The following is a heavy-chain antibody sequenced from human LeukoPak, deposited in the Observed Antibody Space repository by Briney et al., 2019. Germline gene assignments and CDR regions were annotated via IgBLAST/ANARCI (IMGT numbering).Heavy chain of an antibody. CDR2: INHSGST. D-gene: IGHD2-8*01. CDR3: AREAGLIHYYYMDV. J-gene: IGHJ6*03. V-gene: IGHV4-34*01. Sequence: PSETLSLTCAVYGGSFSGYYWSWIRQPPGKGLEWIGEINHSGSTYYNPSLKSRVTISVDTSKNQFSLKLSSVTAADTAVYYCAREAGLIHYYYMDVWGKGTTVTISS. CDR1: GGSFSGYY.